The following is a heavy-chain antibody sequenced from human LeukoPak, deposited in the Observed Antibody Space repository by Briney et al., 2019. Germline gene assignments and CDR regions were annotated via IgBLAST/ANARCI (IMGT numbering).Heavy chain of an antibody. CDR1: GFTFRNYA. CDR2: ISSSSSYI. D-gene: IGHD1-26*01. CDR3: ARDQGQLELSWFDP. V-gene: IGHV3-21*01. J-gene: IGHJ5*02. Sequence: PGGSLRLSCTASGFTFRNYAVSWVRQAPGQGLEWVSSISSSSSYIYYADSVKGRFTISRDNAKNSLYLQMNSLRAEDTAVYYCARDQGQLELSWFDPWGQGTLVTVSS.